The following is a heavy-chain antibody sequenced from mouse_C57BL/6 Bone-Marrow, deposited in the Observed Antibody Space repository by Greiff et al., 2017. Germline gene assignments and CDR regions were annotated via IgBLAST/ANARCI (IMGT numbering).Heavy chain of an antibody. Sequence: EVQRVESGAELVRPGASVKLSCTASGFTFNDDYMHWVKQRPEQGLEWIGWIDPENGDTEYASKFQGKATITADTAYNTAYLQLSSLTSEDTAVYYCARGNFDYWGQGTTLTVSS. J-gene: IGHJ2*01. CDR1: GFTFNDDY. CDR2: IDPENGDT. V-gene: IGHV14-4*01. CDR3: ARGNFDY.